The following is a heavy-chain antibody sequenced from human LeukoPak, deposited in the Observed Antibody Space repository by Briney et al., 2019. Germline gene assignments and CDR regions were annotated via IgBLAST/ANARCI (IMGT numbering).Heavy chain of an antibody. CDR1: GFTFSSYW. V-gene: IGHV3-74*01. D-gene: IGHD2/OR15-2a*01. J-gene: IGHJ5*02. Sequence: GGSLRLSCAASGFTFSSYWMHWVRQAPGKGLVWVSRINSDGSSTNYADSVKGRFTISRDNAKNTLYLQMKSLGAEDTAVYYWVRDLSPSWFDPWGQGTLVTVSS. CDR2: INSDGSST. CDR3: VRDLSPSWFDP.